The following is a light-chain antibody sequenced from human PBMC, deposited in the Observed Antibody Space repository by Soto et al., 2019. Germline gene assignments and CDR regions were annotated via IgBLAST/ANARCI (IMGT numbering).Light chain of an antibody. CDR3: QHYSSYAFS. CDR1: QSISSW. J-gene: IGKJ3*01. Sequence: DIQMTQSPSTLSASVGDRVTITCRASQSISSWLAWYQQKPGKAPKLLIYKASILETGVPSKFRGSGSGTAFTRTISSLHSDACATDDCQHYSSYAFSCGPGTKVDIK. CDR2: KAS. V-gene: IGKV1-5*03.